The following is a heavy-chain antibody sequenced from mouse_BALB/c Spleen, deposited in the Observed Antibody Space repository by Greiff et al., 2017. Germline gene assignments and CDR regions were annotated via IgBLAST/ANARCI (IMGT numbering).Heavy chain of an antibody. CDR2: ISSGGSYT. CDR3: ARVNYDPAWFAY. D-gene: IGHD2-4*01. J-gene: IGHJ3*01. V-gene: IGHV5-9-4*01. CDR1: GFTFSSYA. Sequence: EVKLMESGGGLVKPGGSLKLSCAASGFTFSSYAMSWVRQSPEKRLEWVAEISSGGSYTYYPDTVTGRFTISRDNAKNTLYLEMSSLRSEDTAMYYSARVNYDPAWFAYWGQGTLVTVSA.